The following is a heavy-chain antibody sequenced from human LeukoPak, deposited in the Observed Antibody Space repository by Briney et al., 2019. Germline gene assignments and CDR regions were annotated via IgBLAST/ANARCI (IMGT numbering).Heavy chain of an antibody. CDR1: GGSISSYY. D-gene: IGHD3-16*01. Sequence: SSETLSLTCTVSGGSISSYYWSWVRQRAGKGLEWIGRTYSDGSTNYNPSLKSRLTMSVDTSKNQFSLNLSSVTAADTAGYYCARQKDNNYAYTDYWGQGTLVTVSS. J-gene: IGHJ4*02. V-gene: IGHV4-4*07. CDR2: TYSDGST. CDR3: ARQKDNNYAYTDY.